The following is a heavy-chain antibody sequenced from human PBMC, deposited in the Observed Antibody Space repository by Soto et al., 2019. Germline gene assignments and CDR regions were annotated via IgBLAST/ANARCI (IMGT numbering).Heavy chain of an antibody. CDR1: GGSITSYY. Sequence: SETLSLTCTVSGGSITSYYWSWIRQPPGKGLEWIGYMYDSGSTNYNPSLKSRVTISVDTSKNQFSLRLSSVTAADTAVYYCAREASARGSYYFAMDVWGQGTTVTVSS. D-gene: IGHD3-10*01. CDR2: MYDSGST. CDR3: AREASARGSYYFAMDV. V-gene: IGHV4-59*01. J-gene: IGHJ6*02.